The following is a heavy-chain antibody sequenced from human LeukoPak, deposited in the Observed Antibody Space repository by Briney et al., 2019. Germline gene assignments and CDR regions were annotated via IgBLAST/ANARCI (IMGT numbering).Heavy chain of an antibody. J-gene: IGHJ4*02. CDR3: ASNYCSSTSCYFDY. Sequence: PGGSLRLSCAASGFTFSSYWMSWVRQAPGKGLEWVANIKQDGSEKYYVDSVKGRFTISRDNAKNSLYLQMNSLRAEDTAVYDCASNYCSSTSCYFDYWGQGTLVTVSS. CDR2: IKQDGSEK. V-gene: IGHV3-7*01. D-gene: IGHD2-2*01. CDR1: GFTFSSYW.